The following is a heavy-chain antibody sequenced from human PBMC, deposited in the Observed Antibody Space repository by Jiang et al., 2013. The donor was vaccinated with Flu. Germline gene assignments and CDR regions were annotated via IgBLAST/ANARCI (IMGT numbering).Heavy chain of an antibody. J-gene: IGHJ4*02. CDR1: GGTFSSYA. D-gene: IGHD3-22*01. CDR3: ARDLSEPPYQYYYDSSGYTFDY. CDR2: IIPIFGTA. V-gene: IGHV1-69*01. Sequence: VQLVESGAEVKKPGSSVKVSCKASGGTFSSYAISWVRQAPGQGLEWMGGIIPIFGTANYAQKFQGRVTITADESTSTAYMELSSLRSEDTAVYYCARDLSEPPYQYYYDSSGYTFDYWGQGTLVTVSS.